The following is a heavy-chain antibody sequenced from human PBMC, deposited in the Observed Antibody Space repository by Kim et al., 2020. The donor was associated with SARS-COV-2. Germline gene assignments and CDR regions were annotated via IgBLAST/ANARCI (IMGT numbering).Heavy chain of an antibody. J-gene: IGHJ4*02. CDR1: GGSISSSSYY. V-gene: IGHV4-39*01. CDR3: ARHPSKLDYDILTGYKRGYYFDY. CDR2: IYYSGST. D-gene: IGHD3-9*01. Sequence: SETLSLTCTVSGGSISSSSYYWGWIRQPPGKGLEWIGSIYYSGSTYYNPSLKSRVTISVDTSKNQFSLKLSSVTAADTAVYYCARHPSKLDYDILTGYKRGYYFDYWGQGTLVTVSS.